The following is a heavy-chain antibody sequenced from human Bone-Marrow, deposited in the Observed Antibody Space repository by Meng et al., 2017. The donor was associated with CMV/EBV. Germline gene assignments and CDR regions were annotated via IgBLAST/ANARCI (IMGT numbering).Heavy chain of an antibody. J-gene: IGHJ6*02. CDR1: GYTFTSYY. Sequence: ASVKVSCKASGYTFTSYYMHWVRQAPGQGLEWMGIINPSGGSTSYAQKFQGRVTMTRDTSTSTVYMELSRLRSDDTAVYYCARDRSAVVNYYYYGMDVWGQGTTVTVSS. CDR3: ARDRSAVVNYYYYGMDV. D-gene: IGHD6-13*01. V-gene: IGHV1-46*01. CDR2: INPSGGST.